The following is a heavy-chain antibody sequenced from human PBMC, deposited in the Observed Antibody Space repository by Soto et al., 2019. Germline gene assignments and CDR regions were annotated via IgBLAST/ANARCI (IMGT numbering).Heavy chain of an antibody. CDR3: ARDGSPYYYDSSGYYEGLGH. J-gene: IGHJ4*02. CDR1: GFTFSSYG. CDR2: IWYDGSNK. D-gene: IGHD3-22*01. Sequence: QVQLVESGGGVVQPGRSLRLSCAASGFTFSSYGMHWVRQAPGKGLEWVAVIWYDGSNKYYADSVKGRFNISRDNSKNTLYLQMNSLRAEDTAVYYCARDGSPYYYDSSGYYEGLGHWGQGTLVTVSS. V-gene: IGHV3-33*01.